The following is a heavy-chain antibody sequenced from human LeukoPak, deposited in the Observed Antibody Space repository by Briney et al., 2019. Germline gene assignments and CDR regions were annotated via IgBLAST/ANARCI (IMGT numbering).Heavy chain of an antibody. CDR3: ARPRSPGDFDY. CDR2: ISYSGNT. D-gene: IGHD1-26*01. V-gene: IGHV4-59*12. J-gene: IGHJ4*02. Sequence: SETLSLTCTVSGGSISNYYWTWIRQPPGKGLEWIGFISYSGNTNYNPSLKSRVTISVDTSKNQFSLNLNSVSAADTAVYYCARPRSPGDFDYWGQGTLVTVSS. CDR1: GGSISNYY.